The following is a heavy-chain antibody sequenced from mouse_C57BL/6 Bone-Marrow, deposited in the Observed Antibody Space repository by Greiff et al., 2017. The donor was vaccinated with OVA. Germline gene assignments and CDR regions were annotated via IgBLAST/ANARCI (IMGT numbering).Heavy chain of an antibody. Sequence: VQLKESGAELARPGASVKLSCKASGYTFTSYGISWVKQRTGQGLEWIGEIYPRSGNTYYNEKFKGKATLTADTSSSTAYMELRSLTSEDSAVYFCARHYSNTGFAYWGQGTLVTVSA. CDR1: GYTFTSYG. D-gene: IGHD2-5*01. CDR2: IYPRSGNT. J-gene: IGHJ3*01. V-gene: IGHV1-81*01. CDR3: ARHYSNTGFAY.